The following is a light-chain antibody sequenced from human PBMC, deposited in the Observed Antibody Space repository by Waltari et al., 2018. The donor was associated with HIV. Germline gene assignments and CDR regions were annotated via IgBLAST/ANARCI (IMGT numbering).Light chain of an antibody. Sequence: QSVLPQPPSASGTPWQRVTISFSGSGHNIGRNSVPWYQQLPGTAPKLLIYRNNQRPSGVPDRFSGSKSGTSASLAISGLRSEDEADYYCAAWDDSLSVVVFGGGTKLTVL. V-gene: IGLV1-47*01. CDR1: GHNIGRNS. J-gene: IGLJ2*01. CDR2: RNN. CDR3: AAWDDSLSVVV.